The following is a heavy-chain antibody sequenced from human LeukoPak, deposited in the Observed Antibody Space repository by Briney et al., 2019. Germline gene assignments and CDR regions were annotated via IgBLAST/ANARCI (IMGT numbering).Heavy chain of an antibody. V-gene: IGHV4-38-2*01. Sequence: SETLSLTCAVSGYSISSGYYWGWIRQPPGKGLEWIGSIYHSGSTYYNPSLKSRVTISVDTSKNQFSLKLSSVTAADTAVYYCARDGGNGVYYFDYWGQGTLVTVSS. CDR1: GYSISSGYY. D-gene: IGHD2-15*01. CDR3: ARDGGNGVYYFDY. J-gene: IGHJ4*02. CDR2: IYHSGST.